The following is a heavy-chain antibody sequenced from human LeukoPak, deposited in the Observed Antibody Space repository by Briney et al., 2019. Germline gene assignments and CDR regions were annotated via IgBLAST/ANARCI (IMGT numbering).Heavy chain of an antibody. CDR3: ARRHFDMSTHPGGYGMDV. CDR2: ISSSGSYI. D-gene: IGHD3-9*01. J-gene: IGHJ6*02. CDR1: GFTFSRYT. V-gene: IGHV3-21*01. Sequence: KPGGSLRLSCAASGFTFSRYTMNWVRQAPGKGLEWVSSISSSGSYIYYADSVKGRFTISRDNSMNTVYLQMRSLRAEDTGVFYCARRHFDMSTHPGGYGMDVWGQGTTVTVSS.